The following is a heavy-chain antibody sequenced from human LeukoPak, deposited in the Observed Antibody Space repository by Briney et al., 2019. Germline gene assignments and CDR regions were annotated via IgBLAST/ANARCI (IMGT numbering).Heavy chain of an antibody. CDR2: IYHSGST. J-gene: IGHJ5*02. D-gene: IGHD3-22*01. CDR1: GGSISSGGYY. CDR3: ARDGHYYDSSGYYYGWFDP. Sequence: SQTLSLTCTVSGGSISSGGYYWSWIRQPPGKGLEWIGYIYHSGSTYYNPSLKSRVTISVDRSKNQFSLKLSSVTAADTAVYYCARDGHYYDSSGYYYGWFDPWGQGTLVTVSS. V-gene: IGHV4-30-2*01.